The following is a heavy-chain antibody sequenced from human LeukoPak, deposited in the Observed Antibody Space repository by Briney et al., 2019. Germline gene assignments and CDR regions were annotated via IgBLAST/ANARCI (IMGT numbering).Heavy chain of an antibody. J-gene: IGHJ6*02. CDR2: INHNGNVN. CDR3: ARGGGLDV. Sequence: GALRLSCAASGCTFSSYWMNWARQAPGKGLEWVASINHNGNVNYYVDSVQGRFTISRDNAKNSLYLQMSNLRAEDTAVYFCARGGGLDVWGQGATVTVSS. D-gene: IGHD3-16*01. CDR1: GCTFSSYW. V-gene: IGHV3-7*03.